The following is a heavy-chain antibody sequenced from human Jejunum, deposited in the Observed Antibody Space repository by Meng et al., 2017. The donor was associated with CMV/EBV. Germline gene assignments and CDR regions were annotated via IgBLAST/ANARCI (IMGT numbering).Heavy chain of an antibody. CDR2: INSDGRTT. CDR3: ARGTTGGHYYFDY. J-gene: IGHJ4*02. Sequence: SGFTVSSYWMHWVRQAPGKGLVWVSRINSDGRTTYYADSVKGRFTISRDNAKNTLYLQVNSLRAEDTAVYYCARGTTGGHYYFDYWGQGNLVTVSS. V-gene: IGHV3-74*01. CDR1: GFTVSSYW. D-gene: IGHD2-21*02.